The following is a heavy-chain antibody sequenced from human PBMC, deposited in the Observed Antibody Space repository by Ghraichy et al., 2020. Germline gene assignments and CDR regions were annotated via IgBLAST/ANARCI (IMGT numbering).Heavy chain of an antibody. Sequence: GESLNISCQASGYSFSDWIAWVRQMPGKGLEWMGIISRYSPSFQGQVTISVDRSTSTAYLQWSSLKASDTAMYYCARRPDCYNGICHKDVGAWYFDLWGRGTLLTVSA. V-gene: IGHV5-51*01. CDR1: GYSFSDW. CDR3: ARRPDCYNGICHKDVGAWYFDL. D-gene: IGHD2-8*01. J-gene: IGHJ2*01. CDR2: IS.